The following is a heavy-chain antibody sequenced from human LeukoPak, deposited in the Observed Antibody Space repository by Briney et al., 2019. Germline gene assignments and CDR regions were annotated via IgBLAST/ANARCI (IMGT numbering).Heavy chain of an antibody. CDR1: GFTFSSYW. CDR2: IKKDGSEK. V-gene: IGHV3-7*01. CDR3: ARHLSGVTGYTYGRGIDY. Sequence: GGSLRLSCAASGFTFSSYWMSWVRQAPGKGLEWVANIKKDGSEKYYVDSVEGRFTISRDNAKTSLYLQMISLRAEDTAVYYCARHLSGVTGYTYGRGIDYWGQGTLVTVSS. J-gene: IGHJ4*02. D-gene: IGHD5-18*01.